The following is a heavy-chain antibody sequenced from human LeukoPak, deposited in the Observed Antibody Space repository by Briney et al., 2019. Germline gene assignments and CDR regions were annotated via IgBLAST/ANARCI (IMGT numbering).Heavy chain of an antibody. J-gene: IGHJ6*04. CDR3: ARNRRFALYYYYGMDV. CDR2: IYYSGST. Sequence: SETLSLTCTVSGGSISSGGYYWSWIRQHPGKGLEWIGYIYYSGSTYYNPSFKSRVTISVDTSKNQFSLKLSSVTAADTAVYYCARNRRFALYYYYGMDVWGKGTTVTVSS. V-gene: IGHV4-31*03. D-gene: IGHD1-14*01. CDR1: GGSISSGGYY.